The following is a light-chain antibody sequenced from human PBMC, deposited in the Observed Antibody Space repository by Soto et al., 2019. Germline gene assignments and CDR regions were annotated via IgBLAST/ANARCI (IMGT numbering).Light chain of an antibody. Sequence: QSALTQPPSASGSPGQSVTISCTGTGSGVGGYNSVSWYQQHPDKAPKLIIYEVSERPSGVPARFSGSKSGNTASLTVSGLRPEDQADYYCSSYAGSDNYVFGGGTQLTVL. CDR1: GSGVGGYNS. J-gene: IGLJ7*01. CDR3: SSYAGSDNYV. CDR2: EVS. V-gene: IGLV2-8*01.